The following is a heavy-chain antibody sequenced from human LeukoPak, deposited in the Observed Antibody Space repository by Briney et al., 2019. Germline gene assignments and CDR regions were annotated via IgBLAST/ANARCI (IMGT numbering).Heavy chain of an antibody. J-gene: IGHJ3*02. CDR1: GGSISRYY. CDR3: ARSDYHGSGSHTVFDAFDI. D-gene: IGHD3-10*01. V-gene: IGHV4-59*01. Sequence: SETLSLTCTVSGGSISRYYWSWIRRPSGKGLEWIGYIDDSGNTDYNPSLKSQVTISVDRSKNQLSLKLSFVTAADTAVYYCARSDYHGSGSHTVFDAFDIWGQGTRVTVSS. CDR2: IDDSGNT.